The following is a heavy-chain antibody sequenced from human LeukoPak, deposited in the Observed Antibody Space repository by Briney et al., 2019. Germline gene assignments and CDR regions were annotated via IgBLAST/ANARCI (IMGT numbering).Heavy chain of an antibody. Sequence: GGSLRLSCAASGFTFSSYAMHWVRQAPGKGLEWVAVISYDGSNKYYADSVKGRFTISRDNSKNTLYLQMNSLRAEDTAVYYCARDTLVVGAKSPAFDIWGQGTMVTVSS. CDR3: ARDTLVVGAKSPAFDI. CDR1: GFTFSSYA. V-gene: IGHV3-30-3*01. D-gene: IGHD1-26*01. CDR2: ISYDGSNK. J-gene: IGHJ3*02.